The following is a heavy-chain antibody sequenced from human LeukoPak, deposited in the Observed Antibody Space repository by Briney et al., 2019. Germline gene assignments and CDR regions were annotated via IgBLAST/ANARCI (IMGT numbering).Heavy chain of an antibody. V-gene: IGHV4-39*07. CDR1: GGPISSSSYY. Sequence: SETLSLTCTVSGGPISSSSYYWGWIRQPPGKGLEWIGSIYYSGSTYYNPSLKSRVTISVDTSKNQFSLKLSSVTAADTAVYYCARSHVVVTAIPNWFDPWGQGTLVTVSS. J-gene: IGHJ5*02. CDR3: ARSHVVVTAIPNWFDP. D-gene: IGHD2-21*02. CDR2: IYYSGST.